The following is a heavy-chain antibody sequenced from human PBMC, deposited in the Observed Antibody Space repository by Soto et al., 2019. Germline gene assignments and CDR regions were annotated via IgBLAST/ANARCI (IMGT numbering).Heavy chain of an antibody. V-gene: IGHV4-59*01. D-gene: IGHD3-9*01. Sequence: SETLSLTCTVSGGSISSYYWSWIRQPPGKGLEWIGCIYYSGSTNYNPSLKSRVTISVDTSKNQFSLKLSSVTAADTAVYYCAREGHSYYDILTGYYTTDYYYGMDVWGQGTTVTVSS. CDR2: IYYSGST. J-gene: IGHJ6*02. CDR3: AREGHSYYDILTGYYTTDYYYGMDV. CDR1: GGSISSYY.